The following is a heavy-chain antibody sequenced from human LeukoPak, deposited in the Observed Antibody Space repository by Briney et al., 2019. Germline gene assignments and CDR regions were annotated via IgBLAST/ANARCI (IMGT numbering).Heavy chain of an antibody. CDR3: AREGYYYGSGSYYNGYYYYYMDV. CDR1: GYTLTELS. V-gene: IGHV1-24*01. D-gene: IGHD3-10*01. CDR2: FDPVDGGT. J-gene: IGHJ6*03. Sequence: ASVKVSCKVSGYTLTELSMHWVRQAPGKGLEWMGGFDPVDGGTIYAQKFQGRVTMTRNTSISTAYMELSSLRSEDTAVYYCAREGYYYGSGSYYNGYYYYYMDVWGKGTTVTVSS.